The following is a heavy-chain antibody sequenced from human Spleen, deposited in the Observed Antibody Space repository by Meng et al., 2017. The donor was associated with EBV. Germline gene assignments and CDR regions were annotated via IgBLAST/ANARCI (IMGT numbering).Heavy chain of an antibody. D-gene: IGHD2-15*01. CDR1: GGSVRTSSYY. CDR2: IYYSGST. V-gene: IGHV4-39*07. J-gene: IGHJ4*02. Sequence: HLQLQESGPRRVKPSEPRFLTCSVSGGSVRTSSYYWNCIRQPPGKGLEWVGSIYYSGSTNYNPSLKSRLTISVDTSKNQFSLRLHSMTAADTAVYYCARETECTGDNCYSEGRVDYCGKGTLGTVSP. CDR3: ARETECTGDNCYSEGRVDY.